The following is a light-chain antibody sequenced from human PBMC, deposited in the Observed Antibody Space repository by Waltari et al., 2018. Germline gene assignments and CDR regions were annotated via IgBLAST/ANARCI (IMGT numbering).Light chain of an antibody. CDR1: RSDLGNYNY. J-gene: IGLJ2*01. CDR3: SSYISSDTLEL. Sequence: ALTQPASWSGSPGQSITISCTGSRSDLGNYNYASSYQQHPGKAPKLMIFYVSTRPSGVSNRFSGSKSGNTASLTISGLQAEDEADYYCSSYISSDTLELFGGGTSLTVL. CDR2: YVS. V-gene: IGLV2-14*03.